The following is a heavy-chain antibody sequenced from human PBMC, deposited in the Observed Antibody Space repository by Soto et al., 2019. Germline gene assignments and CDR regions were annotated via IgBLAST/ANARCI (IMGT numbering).Heavy chain of an antibody. CDR2: MNHNSGNT. J-gene: IGHJ5*02. CDR1: GYTFTSYD. D-gene: IGHD6-13*01. V-gene: IGHV1-8*01. CDR3: AIRVWGQQLVNFDP. Sequence: QVQLVQSGAEVKKPGASVKVSCKASGYTFTSYDINWVRQATGQGLEWMGWMNHNSGNTGYAQKFQGRVTMTRNTSISTAYMELSSLRSEDTAVYYCAIRVWGQQLVNFDPWGQGTLVTVSS.